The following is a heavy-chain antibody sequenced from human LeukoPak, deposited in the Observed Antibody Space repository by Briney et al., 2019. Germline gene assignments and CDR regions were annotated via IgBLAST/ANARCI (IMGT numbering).Heavy chain of an antibody. V-gene: IGHV4-31*03. J-gene: IGHJ6*02. CDR2: IYYSGST. CDR1: GGSISSGGYY. Sequence: PSQTLSLTCTVSGGSISSGGYYWSWIRQHPGKGLEWIGYIYYSGSTYYNPSLKSRVTISVDTSKNQLSLKLSSVTAADTAVYYCARDRAKPYYYYGMDVWGQGTTVTVSS. CDR3: ARDRAKPYYYYGMDV.